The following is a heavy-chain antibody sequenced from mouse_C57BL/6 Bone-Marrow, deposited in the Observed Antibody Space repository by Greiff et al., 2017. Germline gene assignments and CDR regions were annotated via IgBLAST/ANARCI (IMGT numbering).Heavy chain of an antibody. Sequence: VQLQQSGAELVRPGASVTLSCTASGFNIKDDYMHWVKQRPEQGLEWIGWIDPENGDTEYASKFQGKATITADTSSNTAYLQLSSLTSEDTAVYYCTTYSAMDYWGQGTSVTVSS. CDR1: GFNIKDDY. CDR2: IDPENGDT. V-gene: IGHV14-4*01. J-gene: IGHJ4*01. CDR3: TTYSAMDY.